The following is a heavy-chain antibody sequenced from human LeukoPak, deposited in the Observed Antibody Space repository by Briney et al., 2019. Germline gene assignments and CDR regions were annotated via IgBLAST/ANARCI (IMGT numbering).Heavy chain of an antibody. D-gene: IGHD3-22*01. CDR2: TSTSGGSA. V-gene: IGHV3-23*01. CDR1: GFTFSNNA. Sequence: GGSLRLSCAASGFTFSNNAMSWVRQAPGKGLEWVSATSTSGGSAYYADSVKGRFTISRDNSKNTLYLQIDSLRADDTAVYYCAKSLTYYHENSDSIWGQGTLVTVSS. CDR3: AKSLTYYHENSDSI. J-gene: IGHJ4*02.